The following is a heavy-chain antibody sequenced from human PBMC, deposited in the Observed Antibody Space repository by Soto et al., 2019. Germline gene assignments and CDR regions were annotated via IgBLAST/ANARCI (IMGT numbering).Heavy chain of an antibody. J-gene: IGHJ5*02. CDR1: GFTFSDYY. V-gene: IGHV3-11*05. CDR2: ISTSSIYT. CDR3: PRMYFYGSGGHNWFDP. D-gene: IGHD3-10*01. Sequence: QVQLVESGGGLVKPGGSLRLSCAASGFTFSDYYMSWIRPAPGRGLEWISYISTSSIYTVYAASVKGRSTISSDNAKHSPSLKMNTLLPEDTSVYYCPRMYFYGSGGHNWFDPWDQGNLVSVSS.